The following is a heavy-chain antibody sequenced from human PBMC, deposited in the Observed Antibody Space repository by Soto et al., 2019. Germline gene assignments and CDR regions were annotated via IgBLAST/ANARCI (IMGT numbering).Heavy chain of an antibody. CDR2: ISGDGGNT. D-gene: IGHD2-15*01. V-gene: IGHV3-23*01. CDR3: SKRGAKFFDY. CDR1: GFTFSSYA. J-gene: IGHJ4*02. Sequence: EVQLLESGGGLVQPGGSLRLSCAASGFTFSSYAMSWVRQAPGKGLEWVSTISGDGGNTYYADSVKGRFTISRDNSQNSLYLQMNSLRAEDTAIYYCSKRGAKFFDYWGQGTLVTVSS.